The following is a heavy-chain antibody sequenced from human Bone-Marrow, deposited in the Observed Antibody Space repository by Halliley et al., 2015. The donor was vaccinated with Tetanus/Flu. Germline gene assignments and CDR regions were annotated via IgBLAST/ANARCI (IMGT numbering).Heavy chain of an antibody. CDR2: IYPGDSDP. J-gene: IGHJ6*02. V-gene: IGHV5-51*01. CDR3: ARQEGMVRNYYGMDV. D-gene: IGHD2-21*01. Sequence: GIIYPGDSDPRYSPSFQGQVPISVDKSTSTAFPQWSSLRASDTAIYYCARQEGMVRNYYGMDVWGQGTTVTVSS.